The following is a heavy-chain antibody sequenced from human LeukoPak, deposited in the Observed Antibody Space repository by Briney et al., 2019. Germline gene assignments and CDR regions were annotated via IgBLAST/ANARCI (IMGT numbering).Heavy chain of an antibody. CDR2: INTSGST. Sequence: SQTLSLTCTVSGGSISSGNYYWSWIRQPAGKGLEWIGRINTSGSTNYNPSLKSRVTISVDTSKNQFSLKLSSVTAADTAVYYCARYVWGSYPTFEDYWGQGTLVTVSS. CDR1: GGSISSGNYY. J-gene: IGHJ4*02. V-gene: IGHV4-61*02. D-gene: IGHD3-16*02. CDR3: ARYVWGSYPTFEDY.